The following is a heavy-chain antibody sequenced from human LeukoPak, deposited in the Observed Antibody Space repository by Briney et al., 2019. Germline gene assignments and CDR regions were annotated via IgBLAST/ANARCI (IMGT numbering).Heavy chain of an antibody. CDR1: GFTFSSYS. Sequence: PGGSLRLSCAASGFTFSSYSMNWVRQAPGKGLEWVSSISSSSYIYYADSVKGRFTISRDNAKNSLYLQMNSLRAEDTAVYYCARGGSYEAFDIWGQGTMVTVSS. D-gene: IGHD3-16*01. CDR3: ARGGSYEAFDI. CDR2: ISSSSYI. V-gene: IGHV3-21*01. J-gene: IGHJ3*02.